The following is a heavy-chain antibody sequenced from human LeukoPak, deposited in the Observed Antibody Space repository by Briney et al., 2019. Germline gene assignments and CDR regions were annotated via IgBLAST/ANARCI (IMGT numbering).Heavy chain of an antibody. D-gene: IGHD1-26*01. J-gene: IGHJ4*02. Sequence: GGSLRLSCAASGFTLSSYSMNWVRQAPGKGLEWVSSITSSSSYIYYADSVKGRFTISRDNAKNSLYLQMNSLRAEDTAVYYCAPSTYSGSPPSDYWGQGTLVTVSS. CDR2: ITSSSSYI. CDR1: GFTLSSYS. V-gene: IGHV3-21*01. CDR3: APSTYSGSPPSDY.